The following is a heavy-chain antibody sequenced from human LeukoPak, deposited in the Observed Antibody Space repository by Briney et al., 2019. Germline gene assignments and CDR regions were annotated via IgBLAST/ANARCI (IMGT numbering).Heavy chain of an antibody. Sequence: PGGSLRLSCAASGFTFSSYGMHWVRQAPGTGLEWVAFIRSDGSNKNYADSVKGRFTISRDNSKNTLYLQMNSLRPDDTAVYYCAKDYSKPSYYGSGTYYRPNWFDPWGQGTLVTVSS. CDR2: IRSDGSNK. D-gene: IGHD3-10*01. V-gene: IGHV3-30*02. CDR1: GFTFSSYG. CDR3: AKDYSKPSYYGSGTYYRPNWFDP. J-gene: IGHJ5*02.